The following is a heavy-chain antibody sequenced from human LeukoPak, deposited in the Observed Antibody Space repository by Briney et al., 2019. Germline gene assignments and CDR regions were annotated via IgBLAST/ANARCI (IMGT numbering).Heavy chain of an antibody. CDR3: ARVTSLYCGGDCYLDAFDI. Sequence: GGSLRLSCAASGFTFDDYGMSWVRQAPGKGLKWVSGINWNGGSTGYADSVKGRFTISRDNAKNSLYLQMNSLRAEDTALYYCARVTSLYCGGDCYLDAFDIWGQGTMVTVSS. J-gene: IGHJ3*02. D-gene: IGHD2-21*02. V-gene: IGHV3-20*04. CDR2: INWNGGST. CDR1: GFTFDDYG.